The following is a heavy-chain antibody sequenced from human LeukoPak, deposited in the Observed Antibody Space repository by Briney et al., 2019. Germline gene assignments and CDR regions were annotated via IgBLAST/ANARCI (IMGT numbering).Heavy chain of an antibody. J-gene: IGHJ3*02. CDR3: ARLSGDDAFDI. CDR1: GGSFSGYF. D-gene: IGHD3-10*01. V-gene: IGHV4-34*01. CDR2: INHSGST. Sequence: SETLSLTCAVYGGSFSGYFWSWIRQPPGKGLEWIGEINHSGSTNYNPSLKSRVTISVDTSKNQFSLKLSSVTAADTAVYYCARLSGDDAFDIWGQGTMVTVSS.